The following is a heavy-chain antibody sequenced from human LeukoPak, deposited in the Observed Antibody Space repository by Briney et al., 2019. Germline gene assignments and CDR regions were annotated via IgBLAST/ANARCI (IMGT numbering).Heavy chain of an antibody. CDR1: GYTFTSYD. Sequence: GASVKVSCKASGYTFTSYDINWARQATGQGLEWMGWMNPNSGNTGYAQKFQGRVTITRNTSISTAYMELSSLRSEDTAVYYCATSGPGSGYLDYWGQGTLVTVSS. V-gene: IGHV1-8*03. D-gene: IGHD3-22*01. CDR2: MNPNSGNT. CDR3: ATSGPGSGYLDY. J-gene: IGHJ4*02.